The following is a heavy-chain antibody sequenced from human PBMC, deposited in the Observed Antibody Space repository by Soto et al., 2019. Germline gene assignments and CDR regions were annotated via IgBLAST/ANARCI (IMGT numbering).Heavy chain of an antibody. CDR1: GYTFTSYG. CDR3: ARVNSYDYGDYVYGFDI. D-gene: IGHD4-17*01. Sequence: QVQLVQSGAEVKKPGASVKVSCKASGYTFTSYGISWVRQAPGQGLEWMGWITPYNGNRKYAQRLKGRVTMTTDTSTSTAYMDLRSLRSDDTAVYYCARVNSYDYGDYVYGFDIWGQGTMVTVSS. V-gene: IGHV1-18*01. J-gene: IGHJ3*02. CDR2: ITPYNGNR.